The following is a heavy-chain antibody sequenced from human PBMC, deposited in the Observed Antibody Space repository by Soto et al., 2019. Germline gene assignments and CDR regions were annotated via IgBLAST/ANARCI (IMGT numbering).Heavy chain of an antibody. CDR3: ARGAIVVVVAAINNWFDP. Sequence: WVRQAPGQRLEWIGSIYYSGSTYYNPSLKSRVTISVDTSKNQFSLKLSSVTAADTAVYYCARGAIVVVVAAINNWFDPWGQGTLVTVSS. V-gene: IGHV4-39*01. J-gene: IGHJ5*02. CDR2: IYYSGST. D-gene: IGHD2-15*01.